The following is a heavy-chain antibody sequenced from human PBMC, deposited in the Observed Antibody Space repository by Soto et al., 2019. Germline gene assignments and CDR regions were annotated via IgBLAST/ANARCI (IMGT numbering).Heavy chain of an antibody. CDR3: ARGRQFCGSYRPYCYCGMHV. D-gene: IGHD1-26*01. Sequence: SETLSLTRAVYCGAFSGYYWRCIRQPPGKGLEWIWEINHSGNANYIVSLKSLIIISVETAKIEVSLKRNYVTATDTTVYYCARGRQFCGSYRPYCYCGMHVWGQGTTVTVP. CDR2: INHSGNA. J-gene: IGHJ6*02. V-gene: IGHV4-34*01. CDR1: CGAFSGYY.